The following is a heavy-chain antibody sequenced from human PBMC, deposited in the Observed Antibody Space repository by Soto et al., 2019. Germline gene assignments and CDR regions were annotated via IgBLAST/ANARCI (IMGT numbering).Heavy chain of an antibody. CDR1: GGSISSEDVF. CDR3: ARDEDHGSSLSGGMDV. D-gene: IGHD3-10*01. CDR2: IYHSGTT. Sequence: QVQLQASGPGLVKPSETLSLSCNDSGGSISSEDVFWSWFRKHPARGLEWIGSIYHSGTTSYNPSLQSRITISVDTSKNPFSLKLRSVTAEDTAVYFCARDEDHGSSLSGGMDVWGQGTAVTVS. J-gene: IGHJ6*02. V-gene: IGHV4-31*03.